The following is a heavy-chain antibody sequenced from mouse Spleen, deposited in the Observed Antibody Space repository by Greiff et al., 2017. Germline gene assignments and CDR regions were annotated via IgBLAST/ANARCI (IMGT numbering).Heavy chain of an antibody. D-gene: IGHD3-3*01. CDR2: IHPSDSDT. J-gene: IGHJ3*01. Sequence: QVHVKQPGAELVKPGASVKVSCKASGYTFTSYWMHWVKQRPGQGLEWIGRIHPSDSDTNYNQKFKGKATLTVDKSSSTAYMQLSSLTSEDSAVYYCAIDRTFAYWGQGTLVTVSA. CDR1: GYTFTSYW. V-gene: IGHV1-74*01. CDR3: AIDRTFAY.